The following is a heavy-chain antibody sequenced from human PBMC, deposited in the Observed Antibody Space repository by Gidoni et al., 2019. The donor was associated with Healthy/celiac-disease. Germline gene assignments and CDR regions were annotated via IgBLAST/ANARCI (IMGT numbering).Heavy chain of an antibody. V-gene: IGHV3-30*04. CDR2: ISYDGSNK. CDR3: ARDPGYSYGPFDY. Sequence: QVQLVESGGGVVQPGRSLRLPCAASGFTFSSYAMHGVRQAPGQGLEWVAVISYDGSNKYYADAVKGRFTISRDNSKNTLYLQMNSLRAEDTAVYYCARDPGYSYGPFDYWGQGTLVTVSS. J-gene: IGHJ4*02. CDR1: GFTFSSYA. D-gene: IGHD5-18*01.